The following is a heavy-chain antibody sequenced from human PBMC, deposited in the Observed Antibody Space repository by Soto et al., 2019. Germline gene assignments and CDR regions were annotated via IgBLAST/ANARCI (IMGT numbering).Heavy chain of an antibody. V-gene: IGHV1-69*13. J-gene: IGHJ6*02. CDR1: GGTFSSYA. CDR3: ARSRRSYYYYGMDV. Sequence: SVKVSCKASGGTFSSYAISWVRQAPGQGLEWMGGIIPIFGTANYAQKFQGRVTITADESTSTAYMELSSLRSEDTAVYYCARSRRSYYYYGMDVWGQGITVTVS. CDR2: IIPIFGTA.